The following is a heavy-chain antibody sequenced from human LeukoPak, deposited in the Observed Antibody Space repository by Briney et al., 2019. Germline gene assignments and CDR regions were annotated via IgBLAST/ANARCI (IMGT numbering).Heavy chain of an antibody. V-gene: IGHV4-34*01. J-gene: IGHJ4*02. Sequence: SEILSPTSGVYGGSFCGYYWSWIRQPPGKGLEWIGEINHSGSTNYNPSLKSRVTISVDTSKNRFSLKLSSATAADTGVYYCARGKTRYGDYVAWHYWGRGTLVTVSS. CDR1: GGSFCGYY. CDR3: ARGKTRYGDYVAWHY. CDR2: INHSGST. D-gene: IGHD4-17*01.